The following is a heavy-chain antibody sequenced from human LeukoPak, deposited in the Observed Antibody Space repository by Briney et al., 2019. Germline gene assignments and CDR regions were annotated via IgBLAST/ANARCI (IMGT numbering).Heavy chain of an antibody. J-gene: IGHJ4*02. Sequence: PSETLSLTCTVSGGSISSSSYYWGWIRQPPGKGLEWIGSIYYSGSTYYNPSLKSRVTISVDTSKNQFSLKLSSVTAADTAVYYRARHRDYYFDYWGQGTLVTVSS. CDR2: IYYSGST. CDR1: GGSISSSSYY. CDR3: ARHRDYYFDY. V-gene: IGHV4-39*01. D-gene: IGHD3/OR15-3a*01.